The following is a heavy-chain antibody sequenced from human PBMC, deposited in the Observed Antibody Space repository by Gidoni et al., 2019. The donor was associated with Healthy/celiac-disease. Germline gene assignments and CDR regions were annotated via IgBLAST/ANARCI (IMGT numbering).Heavy chain of an antibody. CDR2: MNNRGST. Sequence: QVQLQQWGAGLLKPSETLSLSCAVYGGSFSGCYWSWIRQPPGKGLEWIGEMNNRGSTNYNPSLKSRVTISVDTSKNQFSLKLSSVTAADTAVYYCARRDYYDSSGYYYANYWGQGTLVTVSS. CDR3: ARRDYYDSSGYYYANY. V-gene: IGHV4-34*01. D-gene: IGHD3-22*01. J-gene: IGHJ4*02. CDR1: GGSFSGCY.